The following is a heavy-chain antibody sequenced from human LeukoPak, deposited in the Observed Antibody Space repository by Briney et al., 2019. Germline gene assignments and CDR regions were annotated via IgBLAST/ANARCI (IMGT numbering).Heavy chain of an antibody. V-gene: IGHV1-46*01. CDR2: INPSGGST. CDR3: ARTREYSSTWFFPPFDP. D-gene: IGHD6-13*01. J-gene: IGHJ5*02. CDR1: GYTFTNYY. Sequence: ASVKVSCKASGYTFTNYYIHWVRQAPGQGLEWMGIINPSGGSTSYAQKFQGRVTMTRDTSTSTVYMELSSLRSEDTAVYYCARTREYSSTWFFPPFDPWGQGTLVTVSS.